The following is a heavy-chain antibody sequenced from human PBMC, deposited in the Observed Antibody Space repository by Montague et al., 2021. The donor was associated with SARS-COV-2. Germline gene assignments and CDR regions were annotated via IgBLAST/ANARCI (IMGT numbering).Heavy chain of an antibody. CDR1: GFTFSNYA. CDR2: IFGSGSST. CDR3: AKDASMVRAVIVWYFDL. V-gene: IGHV3-23*03. Sequence: SLRLSCAASGFTFSNYAMNWVRQAPGKGLEWVSVIFGSGSSTYYADSVKGRFTTSRDNSKNTLYLQINSLRAEDTAIYYCAKDASMVRAVIVWYFDLWGRGTPVTVSS. D-gene: IGHD3-10*01. J-gene: IGHJ2*01.